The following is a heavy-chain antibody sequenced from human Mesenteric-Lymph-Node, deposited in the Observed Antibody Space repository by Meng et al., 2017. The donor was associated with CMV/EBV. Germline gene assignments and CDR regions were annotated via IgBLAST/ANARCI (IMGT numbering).Heavy chain of an antibody. D-gene: IGHD2-15*01. V-gene: IGHV1-46*01. CDR2: INPSRGNT. CDR1: GYTFTSYF. Sequence: ASVKVSCKASGYTFTSYFIHWVRQAPGQGLEWVGIINPSRGNTDYAPRLRGRVTMTTDTSTSAVYMELSSLRSEDTAVYYCTRERLATCYFDYWGQGTLVTVSS. CDR3: TRERLATCYFDY. J-gene: IGHJ4*02.